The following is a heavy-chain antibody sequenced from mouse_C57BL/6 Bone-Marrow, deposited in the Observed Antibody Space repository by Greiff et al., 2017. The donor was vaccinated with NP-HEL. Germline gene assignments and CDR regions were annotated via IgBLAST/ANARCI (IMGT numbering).Heavy chain of an antibody. V-gene: IGHV1-64*01. D-gene: IGHD2-4*01. CDR1: GYTFTSYW. J-gene: IGHJ2*01. Sequence: QVQLQQPGAELVKPGASVKLSCKASGYTFTSYWVHWVKQRPGQGLEWIGMIHPNSGSTNYNEKFKSKATLTVDKSSSTAYMQLSSLTSEDSAVYYCARGVYYDYDGYWGQGTTLTVSS. CDR3: ARGVYYDYDGY. CDR2: IHPNSGST.